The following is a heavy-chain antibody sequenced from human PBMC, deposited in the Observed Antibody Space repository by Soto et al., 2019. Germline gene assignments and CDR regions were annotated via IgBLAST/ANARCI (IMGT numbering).Heavy chain of an antibody. J-gene: IGHJ3*02. Sequence: QVQLQESGPGLVKPSQTLSLTCTVSGGSITSGVYYWSWIRQHPGKGLEWIGYIYHSGNTKYNPSLKSRVSMSVDTSNNQFSLKLSSVTAADTAVYFCARESGLSIAGLGTFDIWGQGTMVTVSS. D-gene: IGHD6-6*01. CDR3: ARESGLSIAGLGTFDI. CDR1: GGSITSGVYY. CDR2: IYHSGNT. V-gene: IGHV4-31*03.